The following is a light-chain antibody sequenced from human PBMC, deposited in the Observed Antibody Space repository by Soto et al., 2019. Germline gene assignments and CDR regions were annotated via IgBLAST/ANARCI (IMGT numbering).Light chain of an antibody. J-gene: IGLJ1*01. Sequence: QSALTQPRSVSGSPGQSVTISCTGTSSDVGAYNYVSWYQQHPGKASKLMIYDVSKRPSGVPDRFSGSKSGNTASLTISGLQAEDEADYYCCSYAGSYTYVFGIGTKLTVL. CDR2: DVS. CDR3: CSYAGSYTYV. CDR1: SSDVGAYNY. V-gene: IGLV2-11*01.